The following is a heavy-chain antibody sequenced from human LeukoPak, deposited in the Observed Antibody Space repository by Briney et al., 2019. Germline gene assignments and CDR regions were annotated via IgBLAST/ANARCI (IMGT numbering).Heavy chain of an antibody. V-gene: IGHV1-18*01. J-gene: IGHJ4*02. D-gene: IGHD2-2*01. Sequence: ASVKVSCKASGYTFTSYGISWVRQAPGQGLEWMGWISAYNGNTNYAQKLQGRVTMTTDTSTSTAYMELRSLRSDDTAVYYCARGGSYCSSTSCPRFDYWGQGTPVTVSS. CDR3: ARGGSYCSSTSCPRFDY. CDR2: ISAYNGNT. CDR1: GYTFTSYG.